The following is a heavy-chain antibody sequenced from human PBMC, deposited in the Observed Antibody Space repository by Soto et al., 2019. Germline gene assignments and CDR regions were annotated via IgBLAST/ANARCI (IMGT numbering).Heavy chain of an antibody. CDR1: GGSISSYY. Sequence: SETLSLTCTVSGGSISSYYWSWIRQPPGKGLEWIGYIYYSGSTNYNPSLKSRVTISVDTSKNQFSLKLSSVTAADTAVYYCARGWGYYGSGSYLDSYNWFDPRGQRTLVTVSA. D-gene: IGHD3-10*01. J-gene: IGHJ5*02. CDR2: IYYSGST. CDR3: ARGWGYYGSGSYLDSYNWFDP. V-gene: IGHV4-59*01.